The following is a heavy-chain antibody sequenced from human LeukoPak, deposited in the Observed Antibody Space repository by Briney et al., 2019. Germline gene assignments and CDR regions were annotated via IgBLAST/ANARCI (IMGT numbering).Heavy chain of an antibody. CDR1: GGSISSYY. CDR2: IYYSGST. J-gene: IGHJ4*02. V-gene: IGHV4-59*01. CDR3: ARSSLPYYFDY. Sequence: SETLSLTCTVSGGSISSYYWSWIRQPPGKGLEWIGYIYYSGSTNYNPSLKSRVTISVDTSKNQFSLKLNSVTAADTAVYYCARSSLPYYFDYRGQGTLVTVSS.